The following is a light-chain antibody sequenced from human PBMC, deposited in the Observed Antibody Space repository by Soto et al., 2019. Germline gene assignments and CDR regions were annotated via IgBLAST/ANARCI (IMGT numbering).Light chain of an antibody. CDR3: SSYTSSNTYV. J-gene: IGLJ1*01. Sequence: QSALTQPASVSGSPGQSITISCTGTSRDVGGYNYVSWYQQHPGKAPMLMIYHVSNRPSGVSNRFSGSKSANTASLTISGLQAEDEADYYCSSYTSSNTYVFGTGTKVTVL. CDR2: HVS. CDR1: SRDVGGYNY. V-gene: IGLV2-14*03.